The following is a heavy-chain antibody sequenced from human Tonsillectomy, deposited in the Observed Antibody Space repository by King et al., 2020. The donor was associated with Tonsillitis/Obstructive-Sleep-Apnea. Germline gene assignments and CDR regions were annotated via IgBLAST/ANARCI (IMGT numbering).Heavy chain of an antibody. D-gene: IGHD3-3*01. V-gene: IGHV5-51*01. Sequence: EVKETGGSVESSWRGSGYSGTSYWNGGGRQMPGKGREGMGGSQPGDLETRDSPPVRGQVTISADKSSSTAYLQWSSRKASDTAMYYCARAPGGLEWLLSGWGQGTLVTVSS. J-gene: IGHJ4*02. CDR1: GYSGTSYW. CDR2: SQPGDLET. CDR3: ARAPGGLEWLLSG.